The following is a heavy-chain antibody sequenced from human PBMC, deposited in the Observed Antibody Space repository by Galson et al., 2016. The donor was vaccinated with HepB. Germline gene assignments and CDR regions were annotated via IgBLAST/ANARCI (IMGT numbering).Heavy chain of an antibody. CDR3: ARPIRPYYYYFVMDV. Sequence: SLRLSCAASGFTFSNYAMHWVRQAPGMGLEWVALIWYDGSNKYYADSVKGRFTISRDNPKYTLYLQMNSLRAEDTAVYFCARPIRPYYYYFVMDVWGQGTTVTVSS. CDR1: GFTFSNYA. CDR2: IWYDGSNK. V-gene: IGHV3-33*01. J-gene: IGHJ6*02.